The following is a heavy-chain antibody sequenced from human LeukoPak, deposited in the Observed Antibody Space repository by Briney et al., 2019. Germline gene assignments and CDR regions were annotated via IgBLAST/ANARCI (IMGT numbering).Heavy chain of an antibody. J-gene: IGHJ4*02. CDR1: GITLSNYG. CDR3: AKRGVVIRVILVGFHKEAYYFDS. CDR2: ISDSGGRT. D-gene: IGHD3-22*01. V-gene: IGHV3-23*01. Sequence: PGGSLRLSCAVSGITLSNYGMSWVRQAPGKGLERVAGISDSGGRTKYADSVKGRFTISRDNPKNTLYLQMNSLRAEDTAVYFCAKRGVVIRVILVGFHKEAYYFDSWGQEALVTVSS.